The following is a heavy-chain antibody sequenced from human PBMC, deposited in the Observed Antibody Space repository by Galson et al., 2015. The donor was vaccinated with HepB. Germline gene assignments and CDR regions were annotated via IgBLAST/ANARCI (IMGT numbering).Heavy chain of an antibody. CDR2: INPSGGST. D-gene: IGHD3-10*01. CDR1: GYTFTSYY. CDR3: ARDRFTMVRGGTFDY. V-gene: IGHV1-46*04. J-gene: IGHJ4*02. Sequence: SVKVSCKASGYTFTSYYMHWVRQAPGQGLEWMGIINPSGGSTSYAQKLQGRVTMTRDTSTSTVYMELSSLRSEDTAVYYCARDRFTMVRGGTFDYWGQGTLVTVSS.